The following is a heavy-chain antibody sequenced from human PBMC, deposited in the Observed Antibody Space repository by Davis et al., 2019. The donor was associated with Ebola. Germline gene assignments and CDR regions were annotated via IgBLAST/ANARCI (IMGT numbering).Heavy chain of an antibody. Sequence: GSLRLSCAVSGGSISSSNWWSWVRQPPGKGLEWIGEIYHSGSTNYNPSLKSRVTISVDKSKNQFSLKLSSVTAADTAVYYCASLPYYYDSSEDYWGQGTLVTVSS. J-gene: IGHJ4*02. CDR3: ASLPYYYDSSEDY. D-gene: IGHD3-22*01. CDR2: IYHSGST. CDR1: GGSISSSNW. V-gene: IGHV4-4*02.